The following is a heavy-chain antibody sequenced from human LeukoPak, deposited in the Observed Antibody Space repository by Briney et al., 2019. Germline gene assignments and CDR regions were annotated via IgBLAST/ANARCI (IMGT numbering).Heavy chain of an antibody. D-gene: IGHD2-8*02. V-gene: IGHV4-34*01. CDR1: GGTMITSAFY. Sequence: SETLSLTCTVSGGTMITSAFYWSWIRQPPGKGLEWIGEINHSGSTNYSPSLKSRATISVDTSKNQFSLKLSSVTAADTAVYYCARRYWSEASFDYWGQGTLVTVSS. CDR3: ARRYWSEASFDY. CDR2: INHSGST. J-gene: IGHJ4*02.